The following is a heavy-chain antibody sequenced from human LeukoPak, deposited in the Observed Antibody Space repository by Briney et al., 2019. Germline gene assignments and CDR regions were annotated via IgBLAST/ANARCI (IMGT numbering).Heavy chain of an antibody. D-gene: IGHD2-2*01. CDR2: IYPGDSAT. CDR1: GYSFTSYW. Sequence: GESLKISCKGSGYSFTSYWIGWVRQMPGKGLEWMGIIYPGDSATTYRPSFQGQVTISVDQSISTAYLQWSSLKASHTAMYYCTRSSEPGASNAFDIWGQGTMVTVSS. J-gene: IGHJ3*02. CDR3: TRSSEPGASNAFDI. V-gene: IGHV5-51*01.